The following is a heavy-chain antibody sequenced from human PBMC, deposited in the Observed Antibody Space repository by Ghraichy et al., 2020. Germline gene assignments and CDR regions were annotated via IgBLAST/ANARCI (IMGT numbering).Heavy chain of an antibody. CDR3: ARDPYDGTHFDS. Sequence: SETLSLTCAVYGGSFSGYYWSWIRQPPGKGLEWIGEVSHSGSSNYNPSLKSRVTVLMDTSRNQFSLKLNSVTAADTAMYYCARDPYDGTHFDSWGQGTLVTVSS. CDR2: VSHSGSS. V-gene: IGHV4-34*01. D-gene: IGHD3-16*01. J-gene: IGHJ4*02. CDR1: GGSFSGYY.